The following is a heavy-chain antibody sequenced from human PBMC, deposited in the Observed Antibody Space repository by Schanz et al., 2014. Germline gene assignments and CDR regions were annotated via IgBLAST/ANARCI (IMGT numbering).Heavy chain of an antibody. J-gene: IGHJ3*02. D-gene: IGHD3-10*01. Sequence: CASSGFTFSSYAMIWFRHSPGKVLEWVSVISGSGATTFYADSVKGRFTISRDNPRNTVYFQMKSLRAEDPPVYHCASTRGSVAQKMLEIWG. V-gene: IGHV3-23*01. CDR2: ISGSGATT. CDR3: ASTRGSVAQKMLEI. CDR1: GFTFSSYA.